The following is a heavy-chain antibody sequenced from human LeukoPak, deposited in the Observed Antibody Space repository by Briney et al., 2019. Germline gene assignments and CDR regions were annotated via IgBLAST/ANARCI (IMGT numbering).Heavy chain of an antibody. V-gene: IGHV3-13*01. J-gene: IGHJ5*02. D-gene: IGHD3-22*01. CDR3: ARGYFELDP. CDR1: GFTLSNSD. Sequence: GSLRLSCAASGFTLSNSDMQWVRQVTGKGLEWVSSIGPAGDTYYPGSVKGRFTVSRDDAKNSLYLEMNSLTAGDTAVYYCARGYFELDPWGQGTLVTVSS. CDR2: IGPAGDT.